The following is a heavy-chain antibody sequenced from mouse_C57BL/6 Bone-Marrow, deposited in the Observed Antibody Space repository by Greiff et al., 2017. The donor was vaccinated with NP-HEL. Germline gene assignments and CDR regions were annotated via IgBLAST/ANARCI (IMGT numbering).Heavy chain of an antibody. J-gene: IGHJ4*01. CDR3: ARLLLREAMDY. CDR2: ISNGGGST. D-gene: IGHD1-1*01. Sequence: EVHLVESGGGLVQPGGSLKLSCAASGFTFSDYYMYWVRQTPEKRLEWVAYISNGGGSTYYPDTVKGRFTISRDNDKNTLYLQMSRLKSEDTAMYYCARLLLREAMDYWGQGTSVTVSS. CDR1: GFTFSDYY. V-gene: IGHV5-12*01.